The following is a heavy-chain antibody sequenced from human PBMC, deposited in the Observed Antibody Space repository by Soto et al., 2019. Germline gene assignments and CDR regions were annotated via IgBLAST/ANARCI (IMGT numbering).Heavy chain of an antibody. V-gene: IGHV4-34*01. CDR1: GGSFSGYY. D-gene: IGHD6-6*01. CDR3: AREVGEVDYSSSSDAFDI. CDR2: INHSGST. Sequence: SETLSLTCAVYGGSFSGYYWTWIRQPPGTGLEWIGEINHSGSTNYNPSLKSRVTMSRDTSKNQFFLNLDSVTAADTAVYYCAREVGEVDYSSSSDAFDIWGQGTMVTVSS. J-gene: IGHJ3*02.